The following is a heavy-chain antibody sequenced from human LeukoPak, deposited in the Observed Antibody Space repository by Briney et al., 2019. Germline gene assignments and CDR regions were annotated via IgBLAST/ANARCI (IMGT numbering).Heavy chain of an antibody. CDR3: ARLASGSYGPLTPFDY. V-gene: IGHV4-59*08. Sequence: SETLSLTCTVSGGSISIYYWSWIRQPPGRGLEWIGDIYYSGRTNYNPSLKSRVTISVDTSKNQFSLRLSSVTAADTAVYYSARLASGSYGPLTPFDYWGQGTLVTVSS. J-gene: IGHJ4*02. CDR2: IYYSGRT. D-gene: IGHD1-26*01. CDR1: GGSISIYY.